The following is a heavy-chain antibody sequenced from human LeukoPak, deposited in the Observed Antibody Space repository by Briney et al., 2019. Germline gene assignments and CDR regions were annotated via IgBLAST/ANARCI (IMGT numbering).Heavy chain of an antibody. CDR1: GFTFSSYS. CDR3: ARENEVAGINY. CDR2: ISSSSSTI. J-gene: IGHJ4*02. V-gene: IGHV3-48*01. D-gene: IGHD6-19*01. Sequence: GGSLRLSCAASGFTFSSYSMNWVRQAPGKGLEWVSYISSSSSTIYYADSVKGRFTISRDNAKNSLYLQMNSLRAEDTAVYYCARENEVAGINYWGQGTLVTASS.